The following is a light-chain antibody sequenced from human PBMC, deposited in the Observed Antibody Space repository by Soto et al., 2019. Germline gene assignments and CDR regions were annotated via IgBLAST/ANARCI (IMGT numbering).Light chain of an antibody. Sequence: DIQMTQSPSSLSASVGDRVTITCQASQDISNYLNWYQQKPGIAPKLLIYDASNLETGVPSRFSGSGSGTDFTFTISSLQPEDIATYYCQQYDNPPSFGGGTKVEIK. CDR3: QQYDNPPS. CDR2: DAS. CDR1: QDISNY. V-gene: IGKV1-33*01. J-gene: IGKJ4*01.